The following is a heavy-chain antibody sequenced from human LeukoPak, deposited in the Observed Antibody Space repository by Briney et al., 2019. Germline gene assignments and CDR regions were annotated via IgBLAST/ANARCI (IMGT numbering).Heavy chain of an antibody. J-gene: IGHJ3*02. CDR1: GYSISSGYY. CDR2: IYHSGST. D-gene: IGHD1-26*01. V-gene: IGHV4-38-2*02. Sequence: SETLSLTCTVSGYSISSGYYWGWIRQPPGKGLEWIGSIYHSGSTYYNPSLKSRVTISVDTSKNQFSLKLSSVTAADTAVYYCASAEYSGSYAYAFDIWGQGTMVTVSS. CDR3: ASAEYSGSYAYAFDI.